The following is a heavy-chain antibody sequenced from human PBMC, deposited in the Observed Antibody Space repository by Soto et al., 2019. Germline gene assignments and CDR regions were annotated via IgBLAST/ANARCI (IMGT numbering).Heavy chain of an antibody. D-gene: IGHD3-10*01. J-gene: IGHJ4*02. CDR1: GFTVSNNY. CDR3: ATQPGGGGY. V-gene: IGHV3-53*01. CDR2: IYSGGYT. Sequence: EVQLVESGGGLIQPGGSLRLSCAVSGFTVSNNYMSWVRQAPGKGLEGVSVIYSGGYTAYGDSVKGRFTISRENSKNTLSLQTKTLGPTDTAVFSWATQPGGGGYWGQGTLVTVSS.